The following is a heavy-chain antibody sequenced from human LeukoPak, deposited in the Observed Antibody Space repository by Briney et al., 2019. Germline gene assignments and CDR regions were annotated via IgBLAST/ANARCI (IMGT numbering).Heavy chain of an antibody. D-gene: IGHD2-15*01. J-gene: IGHJ4*02. CDR1: GFTFRSYA. Sequence: GTSLRLSCAASGFTFRSYAMLWVRQPPGRGLEWVAVISYDESTKFYADSVKGRFTISRDNSKNTLYLQMNSLRAEDTAVYYCARDGLRGVVGVTATPDYWGQGTLVTVSS. CDR2: ISYDESTK. V-gene: IGHV3-30-3*01. CDR3: ARDGLRGVVGVTATPDY.